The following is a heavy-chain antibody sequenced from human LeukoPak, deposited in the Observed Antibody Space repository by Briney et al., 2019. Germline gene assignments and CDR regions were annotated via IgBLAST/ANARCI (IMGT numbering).Heavy chain of an antibody. V-gene: IGHV4-38-2*02. CDR2: IYYSGST. J-gene: IGHJ3*02. D-gene: IGHD3-22*01. Sequence: PSETLSLTCTVSGYSISSGYYWGWIRQPPGKGLEWIGSIYYSGSTYYNPSLKSRVTISVDTSKNQFSLKLSSVTAADTAVYYCTRHGGRDYYDSSEDAFDIWGQGTMVTVSS. CDR3: TRHGGRDYYDSSEDAFDI. CDR1: GYSISSGYY.